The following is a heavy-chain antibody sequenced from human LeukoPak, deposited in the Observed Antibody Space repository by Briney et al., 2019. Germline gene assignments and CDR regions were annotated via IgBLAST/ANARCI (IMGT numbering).Heavy chain of an antibody. CDR1: GGTFSSYA. CDR2: IIPILGIA. D-gene: IGHD1-26*01. CDR3: ARGSGTVSSDY. V-gene: IGHV1-69*04. J-gene: IGHJ4*02. Sequence: GASVKVSCKASGGTFSSYAISWVRQAPGQGLEWMGRIIPILGIANYAQKFQGRVTITADKSTSTAYMGLSSLRSEDTAVYYCARGSGTVSSDYWGQGTLVTVSS.